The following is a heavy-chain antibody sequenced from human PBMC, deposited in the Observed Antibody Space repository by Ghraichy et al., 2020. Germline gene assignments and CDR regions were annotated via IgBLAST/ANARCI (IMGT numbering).Heavy chain of an antibody. Sequence: LSLTCAASGFSFSDYSIHWVRQAPGKGLEWLSYISSGGGTIYYADSVKGRFTISRDNAKKSVSLQMNSLRAEDTAQYYCAREGGLDVWGQGTTVTVAS. CDR2: ISSGGGTI. V-gene: IGHV3-48*01. CDR3: AREGGLDV. J-gene: IGHJ6*02. CDR1: GFSFSDYS.